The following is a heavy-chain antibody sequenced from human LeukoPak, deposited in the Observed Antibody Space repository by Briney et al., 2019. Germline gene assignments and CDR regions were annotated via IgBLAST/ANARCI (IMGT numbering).Heavy chain of an antibody. D-gene: IGHD3-22*01. V-gene: IGHV3-21*01. J-gene: IGHJ4*02. Sequence: PGGSLRLSCAASGFTFSSYSMNWVRQAPGKGLEWVSSISSSSSYIYYADSVKGRFTISRDNSKNSLYLQMNSLRAEDTAVYYCARGTHPPYYDSSFDFDYWGQGTLVTVSS. CDR1: GFTFSSYS. CDR3: ARGTHPPYYDSSFDFDY. CDR2: ISSSSSYI.